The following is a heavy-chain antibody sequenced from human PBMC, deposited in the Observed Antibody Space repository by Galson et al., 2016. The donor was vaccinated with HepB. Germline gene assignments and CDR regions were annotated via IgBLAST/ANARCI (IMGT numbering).Heavy chain of an antibody. D-gene: IGHD3-3*01. J-gene: IGHJ4*02. Sequence: ETLSLTCAVSGGSISDGHWWTWVRQTPGKGLEWIGEIYHTGTTNYNPSLESRVTISIDKSKSQFSLHLSSVTAADTAVYYCARGLSVLQFLEWSFYFDYWGQGALVTVSS. CDR2: IYHTGTT. CDR1: GGSISDGHW. V-gene: IGHV4-4*02. CDR3: ARGLSVLQFLEWSFYFDY.